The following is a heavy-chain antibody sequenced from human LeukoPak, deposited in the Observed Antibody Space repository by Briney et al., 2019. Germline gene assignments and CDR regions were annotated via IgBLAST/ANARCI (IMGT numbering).Heavy chain of an antibody. D-gene: IGHD5/OR15-5a*01. Sequence: SETLSLTCAVYGGSFSGYYWSWIRQPPGKGLEWIGSVYYSGSIYYNPSLKSRVTISVDTSKNQFSLKLSSVTAADTAVYYCARGGVYHSPLIRRARTDFDYWGQGTLVTVSS. V-gene: IGHV4-34*01. CDR1: GGSFSGYY. CDR3: ARGGVYHSPLIRRARTDFDY. CDR2: VYYSGSI. J-gene: IGHJ4*02.